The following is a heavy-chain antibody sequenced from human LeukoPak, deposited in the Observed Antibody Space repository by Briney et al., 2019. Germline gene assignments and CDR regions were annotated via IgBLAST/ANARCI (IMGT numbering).Heavy chain of an antibody. CDR1: GFTFGSYQ. CDR3: ARVVYDLRGQRLLPEGFDS. Sequence: GGSLRLSCAASGFTFGSYQMNWVRQAPGKGLEWVAYIGTIISTTYYADSVKGRFTVSRDDAKNSLYLQMSSLRAEDTAVYYCARVVYDLRGQRLLPEGFDSWGQGTLVTVSS. CDR2: IGTIISTT. V-gene: IGHV3-48*03. J-gene: IGHJ4*02. D-gene: IGHD1-26*01.